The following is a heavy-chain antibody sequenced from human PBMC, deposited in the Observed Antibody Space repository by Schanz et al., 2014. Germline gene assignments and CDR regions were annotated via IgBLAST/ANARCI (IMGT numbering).Heavy chain of an antibody. J-gene: IGHJ3*02. CDR3: ARDRGHGDLPGDI. CDR2: IYYSGST. Sequence: QVQLQESGPGLLKPSETLSLTCTVSGGSISSGGYYWSWIRQHPGKGLEWIGYIYYSGSTYYNPSLKSRVTISVDTSKNQFSLNLSSATAADTAVYYCARDRGHGDLPGDIWGQGTMVTVSS. V-gene: IGHV4-31*03. CDR1: GGSISSGGYY. D-gene: IGHD4-17*01.